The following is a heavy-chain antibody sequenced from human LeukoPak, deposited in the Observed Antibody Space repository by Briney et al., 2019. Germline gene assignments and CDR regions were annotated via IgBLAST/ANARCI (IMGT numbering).Heavy chain of an antibody. CDR3: ARNNPGLGGAYGMDV. CDR1: GFIFSKSI. D-gene: IGHD1/OR15-1a*01. CDR2: LSGGDT. Sequence: GGSLRLSCAVSGFIFSKSIMRWVRQAPGKGLEWVSSLSGGDTHYADSVKGRFTISGDNSKNTLYLQMNSPRVEDTAIYFCARNNPGLGGAYGMDVWGQGTTVIVSS. J-gene: IGHJ6*02. V-gene: IGHV3-23*01.